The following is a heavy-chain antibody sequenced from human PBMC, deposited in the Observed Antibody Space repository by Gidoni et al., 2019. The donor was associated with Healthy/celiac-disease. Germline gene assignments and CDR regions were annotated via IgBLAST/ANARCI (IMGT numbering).Heavy chain of an antibody. Sequence: QVQLVQSGAEVKKPGASVKVSCKASGYTFTSYGISWVRQAPGQGLEWMGWISAYNGNTNYAQKLQGRVTMTTDTSTSTAYMELRSLRSDDTAVYYCARVPGAEQWLLKSYYYYMDVWGKGTTVTVSS. J-gene: IGHJ6*03. CDR1: GYTFTSYG. D-gene: IGHD6-19*01. V-gene: IGHV1-18*01. CDR3: ARVPGAEQWLLKSYYYYMDV. CDR2: ISAYNGNT.